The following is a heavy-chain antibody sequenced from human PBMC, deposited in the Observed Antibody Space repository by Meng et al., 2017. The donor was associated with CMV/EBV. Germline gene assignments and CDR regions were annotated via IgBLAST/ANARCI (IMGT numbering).Heavy chain of an antibody. CDR1: GFTVSSNY. V-gene: IGHV3-53*01. CDR2: IYSGGST. D-gene: IGHD5-18*01. Sequence: VPLVVAGGGLTLPGGSLGLSFAASGFTVSSNYMSWVRQAPGKGLEWVSVIYSGGSTYYADSVKGRFTISRDNPKNTLYLQMNSLRAEDTAVYYCARGGTAIPDYWGQGTLVTVSS. CDR3: ARGGTAIPDY. J-gene: IGHJ4*02.